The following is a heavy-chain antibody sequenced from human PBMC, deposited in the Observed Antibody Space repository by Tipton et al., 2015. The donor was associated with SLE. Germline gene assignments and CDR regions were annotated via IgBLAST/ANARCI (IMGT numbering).Heavy chain of an antibody. CDR2: IYYSGST. D-gene: IGHD3-3*01. V-gene: IGHV4-59*11. CDR3: ARADYYDFWSGYYSG. CDR1: GGSISSHY. J-gene: IGHJ4*02. Sequence: TLSLTCTVSGGSISSHYWSWIRQPPGKGLEWLGYIYYSGSTNYNPSLKSRVTISVDTSKNQFSLKLSSVTAADTAVYYCARADYYDFWSGYYSGWGQGTLVTVSS.